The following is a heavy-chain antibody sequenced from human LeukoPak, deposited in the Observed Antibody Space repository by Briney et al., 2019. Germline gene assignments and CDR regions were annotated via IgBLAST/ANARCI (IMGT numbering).Heavy chain of an antibody. V-gene: IGHV3-21*01. D-gene: IGHD3-3*01. Sequence: TPGGSLRLSCAASGFTFSGYSMNWVRQAPGKGLEWVSSISSSSIYIYYADSLKGRFTISRDNARNSLYLQMNSLRAEDTAVYYCASEAPLWRSGTPREAFDIWGQGTMVIVSS. J-gene: IGHJ3*02. CDR3: ASEAPLWRSGTPREAFDI. CDR2: ISSSSIYI. CDR1: GFTFSGYS.